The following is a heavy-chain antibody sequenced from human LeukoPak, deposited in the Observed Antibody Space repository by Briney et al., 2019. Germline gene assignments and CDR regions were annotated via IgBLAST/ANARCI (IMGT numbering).Heavy chain of an antibody. CDR1: GFTFTTYE. Sequence: GGSLRLSCAASGFTFTTYEMNWVRQAPGKGLEWIACIRCSGSNMYYADSVKGRFTISRDNAKNSLYLQMNSLRAEDTAVYYCKRDKVNTGSPQTQFDYWGQGSLVTVSS. CDR3: KRDKVNTGSPQTQFDY. V-gene: IGHV3-48*03. D-gene: IGHD1-1*01. J-gene: IGHJ4*02. CDR2: IRCSGSNM.